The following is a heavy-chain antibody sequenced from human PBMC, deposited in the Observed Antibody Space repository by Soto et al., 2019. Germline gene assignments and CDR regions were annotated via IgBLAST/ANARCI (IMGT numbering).Heavy chain of an antibody. V-gene: IGHV4-31*03. CDR3: AREVPTPYYFDY. CDR2: IYYSGST. J-gene: IGHJ4*02. Sequence: PSETLSLTCTVSCGSIISGHYWSWIRQHPGKGLEWIGYIYYSGSTYYNPSLKSRVTISIDTSKNQFSLKLSSVTAADTAVYYCAREVPTPYYFDYWGQGTLVTVSS. CDR1: CGSIISGHY.